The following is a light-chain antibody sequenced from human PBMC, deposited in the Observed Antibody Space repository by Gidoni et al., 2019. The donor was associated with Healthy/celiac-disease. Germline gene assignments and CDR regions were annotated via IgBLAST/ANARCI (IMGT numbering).Light chain of an antibody. CDR1: QDISNY. CDR3: QQYDNLPIT. V-gene: IGKV1-33*01. CDR2: DAS. J-gene: IGKJ5*01. Sequence: DIQMTQSPSSLSASVGDRVTITCQASQDISNYLNWSQQKPGKAPKLLSYDASNLETGVPSRFSGSGSGTDFTFTISSLQPEDIATYYCQQYDNLPITFGQGTRLEIK.